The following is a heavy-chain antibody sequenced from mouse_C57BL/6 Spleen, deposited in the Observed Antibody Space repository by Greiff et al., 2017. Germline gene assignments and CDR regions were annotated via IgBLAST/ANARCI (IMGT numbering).Heavy chain of an antibody. J-gene: IGHJ4*01. V-gene: IGHV14-1*01. Sequence: VQLQQSGAELVRPGASVKLSCTASGFNIKDYYMHWLKQRPEQGLEWIGRIAPEDGDTEYAPKFQGNATMTSDTASNTAYLQLSSLTSEDTAVYYCTPLRGAMDYWGNGTSVTGSS. CDR3: TPLRGAMDY. CDR2: IAPEDGDT. D-gene: IGHD1-1*01. CDR1: GFNIKDYY.